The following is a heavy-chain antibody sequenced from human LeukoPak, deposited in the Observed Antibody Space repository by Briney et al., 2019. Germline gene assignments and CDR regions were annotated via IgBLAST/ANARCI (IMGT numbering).Heavy chain of an antibody. CDR3: SRPQSYYDLYYFDH. CDR2: IYYSGST. Sequence: SETLSLTCTVSGGSISSSSYYWGWIRQPPGKGLEWIGSIYYSGSTYYNPSLKSRVTISVDTSKNQFSLKLSSVTAADTAVYYCSRPQSYYDLYYFDHWGQGTLVTVSS. CDR1: GGSISSSSYY. J-gene: IGHJ4*02. V-gene: IGHV4-39*01. D-gene: IGHD3-22*01.